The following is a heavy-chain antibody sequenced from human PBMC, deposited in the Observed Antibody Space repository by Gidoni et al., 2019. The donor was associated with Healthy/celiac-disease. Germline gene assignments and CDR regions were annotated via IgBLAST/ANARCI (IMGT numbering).Heavy chain of an antibody. CDR3: AKDRGGTTGTTGWFDP. J-gene: IGHJ5*02. V-gene: IGHV3-23*01. CDR1: GFTFSSYA. Sequence: EVQLFESGGGLVQPGGSLRPSCAASGFTFSSYAMSWVRQAPGQGLEWVSAISGSGGSRDYADSVKGRFTISRDNAKNTRYLQMKSMRAEDTAVYYCAKDRGGTTGTTGWFDPWGQGTLVTVSS. CDR2: ISGSGGSR. D-gene: IGHD1-1*01.